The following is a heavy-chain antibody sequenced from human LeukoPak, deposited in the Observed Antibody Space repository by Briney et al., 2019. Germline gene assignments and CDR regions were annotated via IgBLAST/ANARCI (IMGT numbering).Heavy chain of an antibody. CDR1: GFTFSSYS. CDR3: ARVRYDGTGYYSIFDY. D-gene: IGHD3-22*01. J-gene: IGHJ4*02. V-gene: IGHV3-21*01. Sequence: GGSLRLSCAASGFTFSSYSMNWVRQAPGKGLEWVSSITSSSSYIYYADSVKGRFTISRDNAKNSLYLQMNSLRAEDTAVYYCARVRYDGTGYYSIFDYWGQGTLVTVSS. CDR2: ITSSSSYI.